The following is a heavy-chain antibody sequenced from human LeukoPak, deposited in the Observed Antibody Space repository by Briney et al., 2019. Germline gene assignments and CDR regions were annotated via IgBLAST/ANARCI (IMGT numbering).Heavy chain of an antibody. V-gene: IGHV3-11*05. CDR1: GFTFSAYN. Sequence: AGGSLRLSCAASGFTFSAYNMNWLPQAPRRGLGCVSYISSRREFDSYAESVKCRFTISRDNAKTTLYLQMNSLCTENAGKYYCVKGQHNWNPAGPFDYWGQGTLVTVSS. D-gene: IGHD1-20*01. J-gene: IGHJ4*02. CDR2: ISSRREFD. CDR3: VKGQHNWNPAGPFDY.